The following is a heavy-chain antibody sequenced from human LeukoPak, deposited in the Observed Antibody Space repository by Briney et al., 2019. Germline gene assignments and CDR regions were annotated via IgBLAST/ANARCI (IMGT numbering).Heavy chain of an antibody. Sequence: GGSLRLSCAASGFTFSSYSMNWVRQAPGKGLEWVSSISSSSSYIYYADSVKGRFTISRDNAKNSLYLQMNSLRAEGTAVYYCARRYDFWSGYYPIDYWGQGTLVTVSS. V-gene: IGHV3-21*01. D-gene: IGHD3-3*01. CDR1: GFTFSSYS. CDR3: ARRYDFWSGYYPIDY. J-gene: IGHJ4*02. CDR2: ISSSSSYI.